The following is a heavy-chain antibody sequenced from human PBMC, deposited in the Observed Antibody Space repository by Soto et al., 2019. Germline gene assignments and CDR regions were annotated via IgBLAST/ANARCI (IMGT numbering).Heavy chain of an antibody. CDR1: GYTFTSYY. D-gene: IGHD3-9*01. Sequence: ASVKVSCKASGYTFTSYYMHWVRQAPGQGLEWMGIINPSGGSTSYAQKFQGRVTMTRDTSTSTVYMELSSLRSEDTAVYYCARAHFYDILTGPLYGWGQGTLVTVSS. CDR3: ARAHFYDILTGPLYG. J-gene: IGHJ4*02. CDR2: INPSGGST. V-gene: IGHV1-46*03.